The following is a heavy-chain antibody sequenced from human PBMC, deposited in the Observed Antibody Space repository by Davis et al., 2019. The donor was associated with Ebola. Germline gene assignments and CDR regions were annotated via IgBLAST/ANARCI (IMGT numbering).Heavy chain of an antibody. CDR3: ARKYCPRTNCVWPGNGMDV. CDR2: VSPYNGNT. Sequence: AASVKVSCKASNYTFNSYGIMWVRQAPGQGLEWMGWVSPYNGNTNYALSLQGRVTMTTDTSTNTAYMELMSLTSDDTAVYFCARKYCPRTNCVWPGNGMDVWGQGTMVTVSS. V-gene: IGHV1-18*01. CDR1: NYTFNSYG. J-gene: IGHJ6*02. D-gene: IGHD2/OR15-2a*01.